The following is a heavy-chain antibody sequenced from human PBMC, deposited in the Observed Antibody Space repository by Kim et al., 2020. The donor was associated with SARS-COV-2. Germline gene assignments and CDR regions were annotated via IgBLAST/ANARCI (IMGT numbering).Heavy chain of an antibody. CDR1: GYTFTSYY. V-gene: IGHV1-46*01. CDR2: INPSGGST. CDR3: AHIAAAEPNYYYYGMDV. D-gene: IGHD6-13*01. Sequence: ASVKVSCKASGYTFTSYYMHWVRQAPGQGLEWMGIINPSGGSTSYAQKFQGRVTMTRDTSTSTVYMELSSLRSEDTAVYYCAHIAAAEPNYYYYGMDVWGQGTTVTVSS. J-gene: IGHJ6*02.